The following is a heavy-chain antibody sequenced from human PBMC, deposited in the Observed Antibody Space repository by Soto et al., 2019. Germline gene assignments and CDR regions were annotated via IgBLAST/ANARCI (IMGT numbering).Heavy chain of an antibody. V-gene: IGHV1-8*01. CDR1: GYTFTSYD. J-gene: IGHJ5*02. D-gene: IGHD2-15*01. CDR3: ARGYCSGGSCTTQDWFDP. Sequence: ASVKVSCKASGYTFTSYDINWVRQATGQGLEWMGWMNPNSGNTGYAQKFQGRVTMTRNTSISTAYMELSSLRSEDTAVHYCARGYCSGGSCTTQDWFDPWGQGTLVTVSS. CDR2: MNPNSGNT.